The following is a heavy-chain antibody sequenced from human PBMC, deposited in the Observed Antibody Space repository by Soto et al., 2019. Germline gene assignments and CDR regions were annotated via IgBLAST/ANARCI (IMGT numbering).Heavy chain of an antibody. J-gene: IGHJ4*02. Sequence: EVQLVESGEGLVQPGGSLRLSCAASGFTFSSYNIHWFRQAPGKGLEFVSAISRSGDRTYYADSVKGRFTITRDNSKNTVWLQMGSLRAEDMAVYYCARARCSSGQCYYFDYWGRGALVSVSS. V-gene: IGHV3-64*02. D-gene: IGHD2-15*01. CDR1: GFTFSSYN. CDR3: ARARCSSGQCYYFDY. CDR2: ISRSGDRT.